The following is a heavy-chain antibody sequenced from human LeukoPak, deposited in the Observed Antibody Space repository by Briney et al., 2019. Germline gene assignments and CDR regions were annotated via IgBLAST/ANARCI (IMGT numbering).Heavy chain of an antibody. D-gene: IGHD1-26*01. V-gene: IGHV1-2*02. Sequence: ASVKVSCKASGYTFTSVGISWVRQAPGQGLEWLEWINPNSGGTNYAQKFQGRVTMTRDTSISTAYMELSRLRSDDTAVYYCAREWGSGSQPAALDYWGQGTLVTVSS. CDR3: AREWGSGSQPAALDY. CDR2: INPNSGGT. J-gene: IGHJ4*02. CDR1: GYTFTSVG.